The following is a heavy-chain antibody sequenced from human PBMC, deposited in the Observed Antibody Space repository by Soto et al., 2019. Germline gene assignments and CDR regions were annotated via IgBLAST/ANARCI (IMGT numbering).Heavy chain of an antibody. J-gene: IGHJ4*02. CDR3: ATRRMYYNANGNYFDF. Sequence: QVQLQQWGAGLLKPSETLSLTCAVSGGALSGYYWIWIRQTPGKGLEWVAEITHSGSRNYNPSLRSRVTISIDTSKNHFSLQLSSVTAADTAMYYCATRRMYYNANGNYFDFWGQGTLVSVSS. CDR2: ITHSGSR. V-gene: IGHV4-34*01. D-gene: IGHD2-8*01. CDR1: GGALSGYY.